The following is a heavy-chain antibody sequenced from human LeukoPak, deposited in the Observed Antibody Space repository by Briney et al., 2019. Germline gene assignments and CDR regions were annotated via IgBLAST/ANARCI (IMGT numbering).Heavy chain of an antibody. CDR3: ARDSYGDYFSYYYYGMDV. V-gene: IGHV4-39*07. CDR1: GGSISSSSYY. Sequence: SETLSLTCTVSGGSISSSSYYWGWIRQPPGKGLVWIGSIYYSGSTYYNPSLKSRVTISVDTSKNQFSLKLSSVTAADTAVYYCARDSYGDYFSYYYYGMDVWGQGTTVTASS. J-gene: IGHJ6*02. CDR2: IYYSGST. D-gene: IGHD4-17*01.